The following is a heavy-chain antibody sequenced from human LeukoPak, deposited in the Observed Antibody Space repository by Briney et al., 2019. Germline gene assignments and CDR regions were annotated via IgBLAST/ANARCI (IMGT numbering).Heavy chain of an antibody. V-gene: IGHV3-74*01. CDR1: GFTFGNFW. Sequence: GGSLRLSCAASGFTFGNFWMHWVRQAPGKGLVWVSRINSDGSSTTYADSVKGRFTISRDNAKNTLYLQMNSLRAGDTAMFYCARAPVQYCGGDCDAFDIWGQGTMVTVSS. J-gene: IGHJ3*02. CDR2: INSDGSST. D-gene: IGHD2-21*02. CDR3: ARAPVQYCGGDCDAFDI.